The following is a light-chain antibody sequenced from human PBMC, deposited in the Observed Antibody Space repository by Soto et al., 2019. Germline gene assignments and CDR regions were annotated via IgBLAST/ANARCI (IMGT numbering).Light chain of an antibody. J-gene: IGKJ5*01. CDR2: GAS. V-gene: IGKV3-20*01. Sequence: EIVLTQSPGTLSLSPGERATLSCRASQSVSNSYLAWYQQKPGQAPRLLMYGASNRATGIPDRFSGSGSETDFILTISRLEPEDFAVYYCQQYGTTRITFGQGTRLEIK. CDR1: QSVSNSY. CDR3: QQYGTTRIT.